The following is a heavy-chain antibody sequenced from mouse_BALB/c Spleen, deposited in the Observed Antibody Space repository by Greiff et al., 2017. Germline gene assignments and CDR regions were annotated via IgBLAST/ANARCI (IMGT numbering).Heavy chain of an antibody. CDR1: GFTFSSYA. V-gene: IGHV5-6-5*01. J-gene: IGHJ2*01. CDR2: ISSGGST. CDR3: ARDGNSLYYFDY. Sequence: EVQRVESGGGLVKPGGSLKLSCAASGFTFSSYAMSWVRQTPEKRLEWVASISSGGSTYYPDSVKGRFTISRDNARNILYLQMSSLRSEDTAMYYCARDGNSLYYFDYWGQGTTLTVSS.